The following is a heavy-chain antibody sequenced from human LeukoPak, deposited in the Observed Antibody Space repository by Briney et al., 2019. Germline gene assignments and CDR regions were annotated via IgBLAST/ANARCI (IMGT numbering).Heavy chain of an antibody. V-gene: IGHV4-34*01. CDR2: INHSGST. J-gene: IGHJ4*02. CDR1: GGSFSGYY. Sequence: SETLSLTCAVYGGSFSGYYWSWIRQPPGKGLEWIGEINHSGSTNYNPSLKSRVTISVDTSKNQFSLKLSSVTAADTAVYYCARAGGRRDIVVVVAATQSGFDYWGQGTLVTVSS. D-gene: IGHD2-15*01. CDR3: ARAGGRRDIVVVVAATQSGFDY.